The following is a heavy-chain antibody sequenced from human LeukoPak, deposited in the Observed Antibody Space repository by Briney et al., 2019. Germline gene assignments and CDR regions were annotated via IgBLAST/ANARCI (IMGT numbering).Heavy chain of an antibody. CDR2: IYSGGST. Sequence: PGGSLRLSCAASGFTVSSNYMSWVRQAPGKGLEWASVIYSGGSTNYADSVKGRFTISRDTSKNTLYLQMNSLRAEDTAVYYCARLSANSSAYFFDYWGQGTLVTVSS. CDR3: ARLSANSSAYFFDY. D-gene: IGHD3-22*01. J-gene: IGHJ4*02. V-gene: IGHV3-66*04. CDR1: GFTVSSNY.